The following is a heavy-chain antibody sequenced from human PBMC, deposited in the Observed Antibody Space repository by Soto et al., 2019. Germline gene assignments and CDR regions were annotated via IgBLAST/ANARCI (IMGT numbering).Heavy chain of an antibody. CDR3: ARANYDFWSGSSNYFGMDV. CDR1: GFTFSSYG. D-gene: IGHD3-3*01. Sequence: GGSLRLSCAASGFTFSSYGMHWVRQAPGKGLEWVAVIWYDGSNKYYADSVKGRFTISRDNAKKSLYLQMNSLGAEDTAVYYCARANYDFWSGSSNYFGMDVWGQGTAVTVSS. J-gene: IGHJ6*02. V-gene: IGHV3-33*01. CDR2: IWYDGSNK.